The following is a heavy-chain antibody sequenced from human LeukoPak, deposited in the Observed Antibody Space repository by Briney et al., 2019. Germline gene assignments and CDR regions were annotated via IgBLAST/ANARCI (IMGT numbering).Heavy chain of an antibody. CDR2: IFYSGST. D-gene: IGHD6-13*01. CDR1: GGSISSYY. Sequence: SETLSLTCTVSGGSISSYYWSWIRQPPGKGLEWSGYIFYSGSTNYNPSLKSRVTISVDTSKNQVSLKLSSVTAADTAVYYCARVYYSNSYDYWYFDLWGRGTLVTVSS. CDR3: ARVYYSNSYDYWYFDL. J-gene: IGHJ2*01. V-gene: IGHV4-59*01.